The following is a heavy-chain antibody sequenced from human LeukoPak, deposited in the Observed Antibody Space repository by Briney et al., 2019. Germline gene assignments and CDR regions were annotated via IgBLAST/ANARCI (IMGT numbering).Heavy chain of an antibody. CDR1: GFTFSSYA. CDR2: MGNIDET. V-gene: IGHV3-23*01. J-gene: IGHJ4*02. Sequence: PGGSLRLSCAASGFTFSSYAMSWVRQAPGKGLEWVSAMGNIDETYYSDSVKGRFTLSRDNSKNTLSLQMNSLRDEDTAVYYCAKDHPSSGWPAFESWGQGTLVTVSS. D-gene: IGHD6-19*01. CDR3: AKDHPSSGWPAFES.